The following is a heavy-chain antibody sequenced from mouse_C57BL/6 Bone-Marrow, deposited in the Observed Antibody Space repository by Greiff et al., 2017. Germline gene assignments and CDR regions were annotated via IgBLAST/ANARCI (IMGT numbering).Heavy chain of an antibody. CDR2: IYPGNSDT. CDR1: GYTFTSYW. CDR3: TRSLLWLRRGYFDV. J-gene: IGHJ1*03. D-gene: IGHD2-9*01. V-gene: IGHV1-5*01. Sequence: VQLQQSGTVLARPGASVKMSCKTSGYTFTSYWMHWVKQRPGQGLEWIGAIYPGNSDTSYNQKFKGKAKLTAVTSASTAYMELSSLTNEDSAVYYCTRSLLWLRRGYFDVWGTGTTVTVSS.